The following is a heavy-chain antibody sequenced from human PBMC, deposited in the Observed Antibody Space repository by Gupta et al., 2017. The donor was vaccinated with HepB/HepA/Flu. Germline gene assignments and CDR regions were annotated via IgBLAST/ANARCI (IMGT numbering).Heavy chain of an antibody. CDR1: GFTFSSYW. CDR2: IKQDGSEK. V-gene: IGHV3-7*01. CDR3: ARAGRYDYSNYLRY. J-gene: IGHJ4*02. Sequence: EVQLVESGGGLVQPGGSLRLSCAASGFTFSSYWMSWVPQAPGKGLEWVANIKQDGSEKYYVDSVKGRFTISRDNAKNSLYLQMNSLRAEDTAVYYCARAGRYDYSNYLRYWGQGTLVTVSS. D-gene: IGHD4-11*01.